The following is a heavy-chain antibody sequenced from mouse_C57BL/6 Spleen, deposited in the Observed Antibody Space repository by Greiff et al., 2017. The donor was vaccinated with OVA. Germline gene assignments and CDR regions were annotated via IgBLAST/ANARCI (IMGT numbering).Heavy chain of an antibody. CDR2: IHPNSGST. CDR3: ARGIITTVVSSYAMDY. Sequence: VQLQQSGAELVKPGASVKLSCKASGYTFTSYWMHWVKQRPGQGLEWIGMIHPNSGSTNYNEKFKSKATLTVDKSSSTAYMQLSSLTSEDSAVYYCARGIITTVVSSYAMDYWGQGTSVTVSS. CDR1: GYTFTSYW. V-gene: IGHV1-64*01. D-gene: IGHD1-1*01. J-gene: IGHJ4*01.